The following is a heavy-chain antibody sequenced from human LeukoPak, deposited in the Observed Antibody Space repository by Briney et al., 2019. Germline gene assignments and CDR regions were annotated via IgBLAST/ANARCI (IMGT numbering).Heavy chain of an antibody. CDR2: IYYSGGT. D-gene: IGHD6-6*01. Sequence: SETLSLTCTVSGGSISSYYWTWIRQPPGKGLGLEWIGYIYYSGGTNYNPSLKSRVTISIDTSKNQVSLKLSSVTAADTAVYYCARLWDSSSSLDYWGQGPLVTVSS. CDR3: ARLWDSSSSLDY. J-gene: IGHJ4*02. V-gene: IGHV4-59*08. CDR1: GGSISSYY.